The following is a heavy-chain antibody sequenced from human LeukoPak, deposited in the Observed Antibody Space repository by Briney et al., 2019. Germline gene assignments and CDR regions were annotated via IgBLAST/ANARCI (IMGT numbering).Heavy chain of an antibody. Sequence: GRSLRLSCAASGFSFSTFGMHWVRRAPGKGLEWVATILYDGSNKYQADSVKGRFTISRDNSKNSLFLQMNSLRAEDTAVYYCARSYSSTWHDADYWGQGTLVTVSS. CDR1: GFSFSTFG. CDR2: ILYDGSNK. CDR3: ARSYSSTWHDADY. D-gene: IGHD2-2*01. J-gene: IGHJ4*02. V-gene: IGHV3-33*05.